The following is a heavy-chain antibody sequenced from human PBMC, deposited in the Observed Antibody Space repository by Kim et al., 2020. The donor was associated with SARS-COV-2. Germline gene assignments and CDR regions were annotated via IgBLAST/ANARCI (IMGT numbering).Heavy chain of an antibody. J-gene: IGHJ4*02. Sequence: KPSLTSLVTISLDTSKNQISIKMSAVTAADTAVYYCARPRGATMYYFDYWGQGTLVTVSS. D-gene: IGHD5-12*01. CDR3: ARPRGATMYYFDY. V-gene: IGHV4-34*01.